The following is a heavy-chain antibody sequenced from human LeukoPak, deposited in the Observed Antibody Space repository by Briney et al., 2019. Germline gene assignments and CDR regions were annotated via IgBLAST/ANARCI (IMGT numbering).Heavy chain of an antibody. J-gene: IGHJ3*01. CDR1: GDSISGYF. CDR3: ARYCTGGGSCQIKSYDV. D-gene: IGHD2-8*02. V-gene: IGHV4-59*13. Sequence: PSETLSLTCSISGDSISGYFWSWIRQPPGKMLEGIGYIYYSGDTSYNPSLRSRVTMSVDTSKNQFSLKLTSVTAADTAVYYCARYCTGGGSCQIKSYDVWGQGTTVTVSS. CDR2: IYYSGDT.